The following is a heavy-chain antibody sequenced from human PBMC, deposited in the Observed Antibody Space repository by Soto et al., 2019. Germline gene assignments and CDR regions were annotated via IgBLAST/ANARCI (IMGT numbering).Heavy chain of an antibody. J-gene: IGHJ4*02. Sequence: SETLSLTCTVSGGSISSSSDYWGWIRQPPGKGLEWIGSIYYSGSTYYNPSLKSRVTISVDTSKNQFSLKLSSVTAADTAVYYCARERGYCSGGSCPVDYWGQGTLVTVSS. D-gene: IGHD2-15*01. CDR3: ARERGYCSGGSCPVDY. V-gene: IGHV4-39*02. CDR1: GGSISSSSDY. CDR2: IYYSGST.